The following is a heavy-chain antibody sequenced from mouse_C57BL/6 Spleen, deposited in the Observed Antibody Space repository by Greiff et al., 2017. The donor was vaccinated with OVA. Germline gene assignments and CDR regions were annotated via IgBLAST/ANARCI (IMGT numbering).Heavy chain of an antibody. CDR3: TRLPYYYGSSYGYAMDY. V-gene: IGHV1-5*01. D-gene: IGHD1-1*01. Sequence: VQLKESGTVLARPGASVKMSCKTSGYTFTSYWMHWVKQRPGQGLEWIGAIYPGNSDTSYNQKFKGKAKLTAVTSASTAYMELSSLTNEDSAVYYCTRLPYYYGSSYGYAMDYWGQGTSVTVSS. CDR1: GYTFTSYW. CDR2: IYPGNSDT. J-gene: IGHJ4*01.